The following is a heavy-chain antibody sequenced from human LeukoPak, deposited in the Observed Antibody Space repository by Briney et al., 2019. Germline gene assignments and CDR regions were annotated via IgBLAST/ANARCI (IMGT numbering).Heavy chain of an antibody. J-gene: IGHJ3*02. D-gene: IGHD2-2*01. CDR3: ARTGDCSGTSCYYTFDI. CDR2: IYTSGGT. CDR1: GGSISSGSYY. V-gene: IGHV4-61*02. Sequence: SSETLSLTCTVSGGSISSGSYYWSWIRQPAGKGLEWIMRIYTSGGTDYNPSLKSRVTISVDMSKNQFSLNLYSVTAADTAVYYCARTGDCSGTSCYYTFDIWGQGTMVTVSS.